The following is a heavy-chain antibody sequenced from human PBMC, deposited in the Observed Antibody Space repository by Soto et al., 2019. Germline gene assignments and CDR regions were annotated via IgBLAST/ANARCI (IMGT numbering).Heavy chain of an antibody. CDR3: ARGGYYDYVWGSYRYPYYYYYGMDV. CDR2: IIPIFGTA. CDR1: GGTFSSYA. J-gene: IGHJ6*02. Sequence: SVKVSCKASGGTFSSYAISWVRQAPGQGLEWMGGIIPIFGTANYAQKFQGRVTITADESTSTAYMELSSLRSEDTAVYYCARGGYYDYVWGSYRYPYYYYYGMDVWGQGTTVTVSS. D-gene: IGHD3-16*02. V-gene: IGHV1-69*13.